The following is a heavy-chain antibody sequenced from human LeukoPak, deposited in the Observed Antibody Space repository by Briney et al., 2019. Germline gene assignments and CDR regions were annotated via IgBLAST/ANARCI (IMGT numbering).Heavy chain of an antibody. J-gene: IGHJ4*02. Sequence: PGGSLRLSCAASGFTFSSYWMHWVRQAPGKGLVWVSRINTDGSSTSYADSMKGRFTISRDNAKNTLYLQMNSLREDDSAVYYCVREGLECSGSSCQRAAFDYWGQGTLVTVSS. D-gene: IGHD2-2*01. CDR2: INTDGSST. CDR1: GFTFSSYW. CDR3: VREGLECSGSSCQRAAFDY. V-gene: IGHV3-74*01.